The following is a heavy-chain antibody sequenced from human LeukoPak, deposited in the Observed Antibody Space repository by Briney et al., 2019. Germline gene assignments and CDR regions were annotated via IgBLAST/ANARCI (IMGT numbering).Heavy chain of an antibody. V-gene: IGHV3-23*01. CDR2: IDDSGKTT. Sequence: GGSLRLSCAAPGLTFSSSAMSWVRQAPGKGLGWVSDIDDSGKTTHYADSVKGRFTISRDNSKNTLYLQLTSLRVDDTAVYYCAKIATWTYFDSWGQGTQVTVSS. CDR1: GLTFSSSA. J-gene: IGHJ4*02. CDR3: AKIATWTYFDS. D-gene: IGHD3/OR15-3a*01.